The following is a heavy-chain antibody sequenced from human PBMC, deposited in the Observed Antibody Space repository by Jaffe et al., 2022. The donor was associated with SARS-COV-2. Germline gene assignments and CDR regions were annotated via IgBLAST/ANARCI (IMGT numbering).Heavy chain of an antibody. D-gene: IGHD6-6*01. V-gene: IGHV3-30*18. Sequence: QVQLVESGGGVVQPGRSLRLSCAASGFTFSSYGMHWVRQAPGKGLEWVAVISYDGSNKYYADSVKGRFTISRDNSKNTLYLQMNSLRAEDTAVYYCAKGGQLVLWSYFDYWGQGTLVTVSS. CDR1: GFTFSSYG. CDR2: ISYDGSNK. J-gene: IGHJ4*02. CDR3: AKGGQLVLWSYFDY.